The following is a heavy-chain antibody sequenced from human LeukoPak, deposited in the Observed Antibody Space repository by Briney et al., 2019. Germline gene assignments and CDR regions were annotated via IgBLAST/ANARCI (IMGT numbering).Heavy chain of an antibody. V-gene: IGHV4-34*01. J-gene: IGHJ5*02. CDR3: ARGWNYYGSGSYYKRSYNWFDP. Sequence: SETLYLTCAVYGGSFSGSYWSWIREPPGKGLEWIGEINHSASTNYNPSLKSRVTISVDTSKNQFSLKLSSVTAADTAVYYCARGWNYYGSGSYYKRSYNWFDPWGQGTLVTVSS. D-gene: IGHD3-10*01. CDR1: GGSFSGSY. CDR2: INHSAST.